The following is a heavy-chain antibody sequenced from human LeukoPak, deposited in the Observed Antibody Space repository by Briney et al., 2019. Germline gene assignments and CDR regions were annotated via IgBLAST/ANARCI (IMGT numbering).Heavy chain of an antibody. V-gene: IGHV3-23*01. J-gene: IGHJ3*02. CDR1: GFTVSSNY. Sequence: GGSLRLSCAASGFTVSSNYMSWVRQAPGKGLEWVSAISGSGGSTYYADSVKGRFTISRDNSKNTLYLQMSSLRAEDMAVYYCAKTLTTVTILDAFDIWGQGTMVTVSS. CDR2: ISGSGGST. D-gene: IGHD4-17*01. CDR3: AKTLTTVTILDAFDI.